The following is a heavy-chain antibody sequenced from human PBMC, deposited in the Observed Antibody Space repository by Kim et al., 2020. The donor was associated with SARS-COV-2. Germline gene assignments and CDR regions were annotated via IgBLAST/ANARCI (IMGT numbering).Heavy chain of an antibody. CDR3: ARPRGGYSSGPFDP. V-gene: IGHV4-39*01. D-gene: IGHD6-19*01. CDR2: IYYSGST. CDR1: GGSISSSSYY. J-gene: IGHJ5*02. Sequence: SETLSLTCTVSGGSISSSSYYWGWIRQPSGKGLEWIGSIYYSGSTYYNPSLKSRVTISVDTSKNQFSLKLSSVTAADTAVYYCARPRGGYSSGPFDPWGQGTLVTVSS.